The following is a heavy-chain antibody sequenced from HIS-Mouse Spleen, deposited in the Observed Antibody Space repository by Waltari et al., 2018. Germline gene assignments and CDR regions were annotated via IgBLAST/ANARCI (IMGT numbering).Heavy chain of an antibody. Sequence: EVQLVESGGGLVQRGGSLRLACAAAGFTFSSDSMNWVRQAPGNGLEWVSYISSSSSTIYYADSVKGRFTISRDNAKNSLYLQMNSLRAEDTAVYYCARGASGSYYLVSVSDYWGQGTLVTVSS. CDR2: ISSSSSTI. D-gene: IGHD1-26*01. J-gene: IGHJ4*02. CDR3: ARGASGSYYLVSVSDY. CDR1: GFTFSSDS. V-gene: IGHV3-48*01.